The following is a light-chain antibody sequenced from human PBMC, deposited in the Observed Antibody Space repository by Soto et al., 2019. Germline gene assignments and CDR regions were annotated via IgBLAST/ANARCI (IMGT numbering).Light chain of an antibody. Sequence: QSVLTQPPSVSGAPGQRVTISCTGSSSNIGAGYDVHWYQQLPGAAPKLLIYANNNRPSGVPDRFSGSKSDTSASLAITGLQAEDEADYYCQSYDSSLRRSYVFGTGTKLTVL. J-gene: IGLJ1*01. CDR3: QSYDSSLRRSYV. CDR2: ANN. CDR1: SSNIGAGYD. V-gene: IGLV1-40*01.